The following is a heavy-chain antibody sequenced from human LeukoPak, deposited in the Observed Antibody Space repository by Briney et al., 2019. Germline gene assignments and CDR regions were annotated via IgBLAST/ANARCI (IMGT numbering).Heavy chain of an antibody. J-gene: IGHJ4*02. V-gene: IGHV4-61*02. D-gene: IGHD2-15*01. CDR2: IYTSGST. CDR1: GGSISSGSYY. Sequence: SQTLSLTCTVSGGSISSGSYYWSWIRQPAGKGLEWIGRIYTSGSTNCNPSLKSRVTISVDTSKNQFSLKLSSVTAADTAVYYCASQDGLLRFDYWGQGTLVTVSS. CDR3: ASQDGLLRFDY.